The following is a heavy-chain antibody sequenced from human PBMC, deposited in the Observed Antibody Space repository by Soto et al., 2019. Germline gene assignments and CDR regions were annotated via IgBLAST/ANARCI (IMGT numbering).Heavy chain of an antibody. V-gene: IGHV1-18*01. Sequence: GASVKVSCKASGYTFTSYCISWVRQAPGQGLEGMGWISAYNGNTNYAQKLQGRVTMTTDTSTSTAYMELRSLRSDDTAVYYCARDLGITGTSDFDYWGQGTLVTVSS. CDR2: ISAYNGNT. CDR3: ARDLGITGTSDFDY. D-gene: IGHD1-7*01. J-gene: IGHJ4*02. CDR1: GYTFTSYC.